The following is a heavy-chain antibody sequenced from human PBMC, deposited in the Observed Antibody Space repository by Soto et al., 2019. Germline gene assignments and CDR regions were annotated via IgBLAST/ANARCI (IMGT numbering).Heavy chain of an antibody. CDR2: INHSGST. V-gene: IGHV4-34*01. J-gene: IGHJ6*02. CDR3: ARASIAAAGTYYYYYYGMDV. D-gene: IGHD6-13*01. CDR1: GGSFSGYY. Sequence: SETLSLTCAVYGGSFSGYYWSWIRQPPGKGLEWIGEINHSGSTNYNPSLKSRVTISVDTSKNQFSLKLSSVTAADTAVYYCARASIAAAGTYYYYYYGMDVWGQGTAVTVSS.